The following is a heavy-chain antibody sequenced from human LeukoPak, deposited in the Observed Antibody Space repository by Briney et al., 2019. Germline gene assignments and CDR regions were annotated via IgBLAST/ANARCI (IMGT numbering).Heavy chain of an antibody. V-gene: IGHV1-18*01. D-gene: IGHD3-10*01. Sequence: GASVKVSCKASDYSFTTYGISWVRQAPGQGLEWMGWISNYNGNTKYAQKVQGRVTMTTDPSTSTAYMELRSLRSDDTATYYCARDENHYYGSGRFPCCYSGMDVWGQGTTVTVSS. CDR1: DYSFTTYG. CDR2: ISNYNGNT. CDR3: ARDENHYYGSGRFPCCYSGMDV. J-gene: IGHJ6*02.